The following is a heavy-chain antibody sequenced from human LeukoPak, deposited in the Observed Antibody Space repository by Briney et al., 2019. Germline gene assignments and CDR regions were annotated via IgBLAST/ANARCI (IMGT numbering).Heavy chain of an antibody. CDR1: GFTFSSYA. J-gene: IGHJ3*02. Sequence: GGSLRLSCAASGFTFSSYAMNWVRQAPGKGLEWVSGIGYTGDSTFYADSVKGRFTVSRDSSKNTLFLHMNSLRAEDTALYYCAKSPAVDAAFDIWGQGTMVTVSS. V-gene: IGHV3-23*01. CDR3: AKSPAVDAAFDI. D-gene: IGHD4-23*01. CDR2: IGYTGDST.